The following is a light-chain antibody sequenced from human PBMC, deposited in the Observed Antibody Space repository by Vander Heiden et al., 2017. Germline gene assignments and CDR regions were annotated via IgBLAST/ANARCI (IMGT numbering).Light chain of an antibody. V-gene: IGLV1-40*01. Sequence: QSVLTQPPLVSGAPGQRVTISCTGSSSNIGPGSNVHWYQHLPGTGPKLLIYGNINRPSGVPDRFSGSKSGTSASLAITGLQAEDEADYYCQSYDSSLSVVVFGGGTKLTVL. J-gene: IGLJ2*01. CDR2: GNI. CDR3: QSYDSSLSVVV. CDR1: SSNIGPGSN.